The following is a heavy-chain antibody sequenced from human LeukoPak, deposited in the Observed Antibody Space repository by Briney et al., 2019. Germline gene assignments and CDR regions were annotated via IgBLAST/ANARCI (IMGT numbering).Heavy chain of an antibody. CDR3: ARDLRSAFDY. V-gene: IGHV4-31*11. Sequence: PSETLSLTCAVSGGSISSGGYYWSWIRQHPGKGLEWIGYIYYSGSTYYNPSLKSRVTISVDTSKNQFSLKLSSVTAADTAVYYCARDLRSAFDYWGQGTLVTVSS. CDR2: IYYSGST. J-gene: IGHJ4*02. CDR1: GGSISSGGYY.